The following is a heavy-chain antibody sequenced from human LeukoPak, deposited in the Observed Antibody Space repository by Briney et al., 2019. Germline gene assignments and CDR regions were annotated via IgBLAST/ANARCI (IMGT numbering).Heavy chain of an antibody. CDR1: GYTFTSYA. V-gene: IGHV7-4-1*02. Sequence: ASVKVSCKASGYTFTSYAMNWVRQAPGQGLEWMGWINTNTGNPTYAQGFTGRFVFSLDTSVSTAYLQISSLKAEDTAVYYCARVRYYYDSSGYQSGGVPGYWGQGTLVTVSS. D-gene: IGHD3-22*01. CDR3: ARVRYYYDSSGYQSGGVPGY. CDR2: INTNTGNP. J-gene: IGHJ4*02.